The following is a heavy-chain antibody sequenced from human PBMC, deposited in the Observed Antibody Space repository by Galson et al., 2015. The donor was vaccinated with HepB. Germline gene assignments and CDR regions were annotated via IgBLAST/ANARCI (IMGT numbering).Heavy chain of an antibody. CDR3: ARQPFARKGIRADYGDYYFDY. CDR1: GGTFSSYA. Sequence: SVKVSCKASGGTFSSYAISWVRQAPGQGLEWMGGIIPIFGTANYAQKFQGRVTITADESTSTAYMELSSLRSEDTAVYYCARQPFARKGIRADYGDYYFDYWGQGTLVTVSS. D-gene: IGHD4-17*01. CDR2: IIPIFGTA. V-gene: IGHV1-69*13. J-gene: IGHJ4*02.